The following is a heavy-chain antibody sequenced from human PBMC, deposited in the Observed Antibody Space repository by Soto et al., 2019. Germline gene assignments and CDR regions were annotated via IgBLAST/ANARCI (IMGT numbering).Heavy chain of an antibody. CDR2: ISHDGSNK. Sequence: QVQLVESGGGVVQPGRSLTLSCAASGFSFHNYGMHWVRQAPGKGLEWLAVISHDGSNKYYADSVKGRFTISRDNSKNTHPLEMDSLRGDDTAVYSCAKERLLWDLDYWGQGTLGTVSS. D-gene: IGHD3-10*01. CDR1: GFSFHNYG. J-gene: IGHJ4*02. CDR3: AKERLLWDLDY. V-gene: IGHV3-30*18.